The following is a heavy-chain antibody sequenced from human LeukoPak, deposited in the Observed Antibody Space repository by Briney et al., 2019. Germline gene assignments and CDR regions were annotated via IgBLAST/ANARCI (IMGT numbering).Heavy chain of an antibody. CDR3: ARDLDLSGYSFFEC. Sequence: GGSLRLSCAAFGFTSRSYWMHWLRQAPGKGLEWVSCINGDGSRTAYGDSVKGRFTISRDNTKNTLSLQMNSLRAEDTAVYYCARDLDLSGYSFFECWGQGTLVTVSS. J-gene: IGHJ4*02. CDR1: GFTSRSYW. V-gene: IGHV3-74*01. CDR2: INGDGSRT. D-gene: IGHD3-22*01.